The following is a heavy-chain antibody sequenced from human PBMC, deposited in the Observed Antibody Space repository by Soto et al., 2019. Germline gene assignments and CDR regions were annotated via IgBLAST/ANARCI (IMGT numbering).Heavy chain of an antibody. CDR3: ARLEGLATSSYYFDY. CDR1: GGSISSSSYY. Sequence: QLQLQESGPGLVKPSETLSLTCTVSGGSISSSSYYWGWIRQPLGKGLEWIGSSYYSVSTYYNPSPKSPVTISVHKSKTQFSMRLSSVTAADTAVYYCARLEGLATSSYYFDYWGQGTLVTASS. CDR2: SYYSVST. D-gene: IGHD6-6*01. J-gene: IGHJ4*02. V-gene: IGHV4-39*01.